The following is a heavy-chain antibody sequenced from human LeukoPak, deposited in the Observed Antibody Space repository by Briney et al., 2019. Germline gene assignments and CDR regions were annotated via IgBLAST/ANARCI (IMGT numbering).Heavy chain of an antibody. CDR3: ARLDDFWSGYWGNYYYYMDV. J-gene: IGHJ6*03. Sequence: GGSLRLSCAASGFTISSYWLSWVRQAPGQGLEWVANIKQDGSEKYYVDSVKGRFTISRDNAKNSLYLQMNGLRAEDTAVYYCARLDDFWSGYWGNYYYYMDVWGKGTTVTVSS. V-gene: IGHV3-7*01. D-gene: IGHD3-3*01. CDR2: IKQDGSEK. CDR1: GFTISSYW.